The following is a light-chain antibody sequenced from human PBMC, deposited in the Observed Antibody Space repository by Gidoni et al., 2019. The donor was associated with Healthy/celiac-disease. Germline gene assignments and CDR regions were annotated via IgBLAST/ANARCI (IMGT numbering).Light chain of an antibody. J-gene: IGKJ1*01. V-gene: IGKV4-1*01. Sequence: DIVMTQSPDSLAVSLGERATINCKSSQSLLYSSNNKIYLAWYQQKPGQPPKLLIYWASTRESGVPDRFSGSGSGTDFTLTISSLQAEDVAVYYCQQYYNPPPRWTFGQGTKVEIK. CDR2: WAS. CDR1: QSLLYSSNNKIY. CDR3: QQYYNPPPRWT.